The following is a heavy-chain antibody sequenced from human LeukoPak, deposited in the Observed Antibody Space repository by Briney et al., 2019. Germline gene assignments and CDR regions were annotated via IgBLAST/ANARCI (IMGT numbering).Heavy chain of an antibody. J-gene: IGHJ4*02. Sequence: SETLSLTCTVSGGSISTNIYFWDWIRQPPGKGLEWIGSIHYSGSTYYNPSLKSRVTISVDTSKNQFSLRLSSVTAADTAVYYCARRPTGYWDYWGQGTLVTVSS. CDR1: GGSISTNIYF. CDR2: IHYSGST. V-gene: IGHV4-39*01. CDR3: ARRPTGYWDY.